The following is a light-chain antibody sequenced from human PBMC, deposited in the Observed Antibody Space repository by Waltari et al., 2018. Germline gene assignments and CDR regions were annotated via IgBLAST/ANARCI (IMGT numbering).Light chain of an antibody. CDR1: QTVMYFSNNKDY. CDR2: WAS. J-gene: IGKJ5*01. Sequence: DIVMTQSPDSLAASLGERATINGKSSQTVMYFSNNKDYLAGYKQKPGQPPKLLIYWASTRESGVPDRFSGSGSATNFTLTINSLQAEDVAVYWCQQYITSPVTFGQGTRLEIK. CDR3: QQYITSPVT. V-gene: IGKV4-1*01.